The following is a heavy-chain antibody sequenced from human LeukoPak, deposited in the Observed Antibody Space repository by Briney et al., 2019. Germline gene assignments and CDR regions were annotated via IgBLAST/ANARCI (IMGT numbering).Heavy chain of an antibody. CDR1: GFTFDAYA. D-gene: IGHD1-26*01. CDR2: INKDGSAT. CDR3: ATWAFYHSLDV. J-gene: IGHJ6*02. V-gene: IGHV3-43*02. Sequence: GGSLRLSCEASGFTFDAYAMHWVRQALGKGLEWVSLINKDGSATYYADSVKGRFTISRDNSKNSLYLQMNSLRSEDTALYYCATWAFYHSLDVWGQGTTVTVSS.